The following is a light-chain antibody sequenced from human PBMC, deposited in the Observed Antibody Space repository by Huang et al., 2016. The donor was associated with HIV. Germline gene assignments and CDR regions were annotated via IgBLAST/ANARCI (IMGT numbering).Light chain of an antibody. V-gene: IGKV1-12*01. CDR3: QQANSSPWT. J-gene: IGKJ1*01. Sequence: DIQLTQSPPSVAASVGDTVTITCRASQGISAWLACYQQKPGRAPKLLIYAASSLLGGVPSRFSGSGSGKNFTLTISNLQREDFALYYCQQANSSPWTFGLGTKVEIK. CDR1: QGISAW. CDR2: AAS.